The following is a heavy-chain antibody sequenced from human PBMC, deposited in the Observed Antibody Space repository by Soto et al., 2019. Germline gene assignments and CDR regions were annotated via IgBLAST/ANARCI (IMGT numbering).Heavy chain of an antibody. J-gene: IGHJ4*02. CDR2: IYYSGST. V-gene: IGHV4-59*01. Sequence: SETLSLTCTVSGGSISSYYWSWIRQPPGKGLEWIGYIYYSGSTNYNPSLKSRVTISVVTSKNQFSLKLSSVTAADTAVYYCAKCGYSYGLGCDYWGQGTLLTVS. D-gene: IGHD5-18*01. CDR3: AKCGYSYGLGCDY. CDR1: GGSISSYY.